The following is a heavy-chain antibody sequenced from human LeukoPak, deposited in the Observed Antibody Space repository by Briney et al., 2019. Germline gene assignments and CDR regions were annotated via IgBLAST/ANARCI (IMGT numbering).Heavy chain of an antibody. CDR2: IYHSGST. CDR1: GYSISSANY. Sequence: SETLSLTCTVSGYSISSANYWVWIRQPPGKGLEWIGIIYHSGSTYYNPSLKSRVTISVDTSKNHFSLKLSSVTAADTAVYYCAGYHAYGVTTPPLGYWGQGTLVTVSS. CDR3: AGYHAYGVTTPPLGY. J-gene: IGHJ4*02. V-gene: IGHV4-38-2*02. D-gene: IGHD4-17*01.